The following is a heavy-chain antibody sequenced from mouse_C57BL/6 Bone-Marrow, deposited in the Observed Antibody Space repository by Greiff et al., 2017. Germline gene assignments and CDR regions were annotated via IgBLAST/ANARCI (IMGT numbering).Heavy chain of an antibody. CDR1: GYSFTGYY. V-gene: IGHV1-42*01. J-gene: IGHJ3*01. D-gene: IGHD2-5*01. CDR2: INPSTGGT. Sequence: EVKLQQSGPELVKPGASVKISCKASGYSFTGYYMNWVKQSPEKSLEWIGEINPSTGGTTYNQKFKAKATLTVDKSSSTAYMQLKSLTSEDSAVYYCARRVSNSRGFAYWGQGTLVTVSA. CDR3: ARRVSNSRGFAY.